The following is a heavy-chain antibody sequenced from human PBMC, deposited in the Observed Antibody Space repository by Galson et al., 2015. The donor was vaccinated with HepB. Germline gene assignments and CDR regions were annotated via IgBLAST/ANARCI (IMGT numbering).Heavy chain of an antibody. V-gene: IGHV3-15*01. CDR2: IKSKTDGGTT. J-gene: IGHJ3*02. CDR3: TTDGVGATVDAFDI. D-gene: IGHD1-26*01. CDR1: GFTFSNAW. Sequence: SLRLSCAASGFTFSNAWMSWVRQAPGKGLEWVGRIKSKTDGGTTDYAAPVKGRFTISRDDSKNTLYLQMNSLKTEDTAVYYCTTDGVGATVDAFDIWGQGTMVTVSS.